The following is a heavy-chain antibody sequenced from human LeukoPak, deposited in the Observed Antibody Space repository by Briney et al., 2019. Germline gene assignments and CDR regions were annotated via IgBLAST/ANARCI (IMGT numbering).Heavy chain of an antibody. D-gene: IGHD6-19*01. V-gene: IGHV3-23*01. CDR2: ISGSGGST. CDR3: AKDAGQQWLPQHYFDY. J-gene: IGHJ4*02. Sequence: GGFLRLPCAASGFTFSSYAMSWVRQAPGKGLEWVSAISGSGGSTYYADSVKGRFTISRDNSKNTLYLQMNSLRAEDTAVYYCAKDAGQQWLPQHYFDYWGQGTLVTVSS. CDR1: GFTFSSYA.